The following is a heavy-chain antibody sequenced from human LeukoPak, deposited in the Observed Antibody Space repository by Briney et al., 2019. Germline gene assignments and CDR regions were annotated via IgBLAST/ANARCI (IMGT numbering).Heavy chain of an antibody. CDR1: GFTFSSYT. CDR2: ISFDGSNK. D-gene: IGHD3-16*01. CDR3: AREELGSSLGFDP. J-gene: IGHJ5*02. Sequence: GGSLRLSCAASGFTFSSYTIHWVRQPPGEGLEWVAVISFDGSNKYYADSVKGRFTISRDNSKNTLYLQMNSLRAEDTAVYYCAREELGSSLGFDPWGQGTLVTVSS. V-gene: IGHV3-30-3*01.